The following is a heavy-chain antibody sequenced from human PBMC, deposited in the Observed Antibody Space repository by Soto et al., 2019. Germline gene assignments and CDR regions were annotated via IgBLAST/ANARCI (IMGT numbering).Heavy chain of an antibody. CDR3: VRAMYYPDSSGYTRCFDY. CDR2: IKSKTDGGTT. D-gene: IGHD3-22*01. Sequence: PGGSLRLSCAASGFTFSNAWMSWVRQAPGKWLEWVGRIKSKTDGGTTDYAAPVKGRFTISRDDSKNTLYLQMNSLKTEDTAVYYCVRAMYYPDSSGYTRCFDYWGQGXLVTVYS. J-gene: IGHJ4*02. CDR1: GFTFSNAW. V-gene: IGHV3-15*01.